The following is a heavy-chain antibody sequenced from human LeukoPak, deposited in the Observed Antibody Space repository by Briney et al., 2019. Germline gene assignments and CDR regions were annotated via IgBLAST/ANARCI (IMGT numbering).Heavy chain of an antibody. V-gene: IGHV4-38-2*01. CDR3: ARVQNEDYYDSSGYSPFDH. CDR1: GYSISRGYY. D-gene: IGHD3-22*01. CDR2: IYHIGTT. J-gene: IGHJ4*02. Sequence: PSETLSLTCAVSGYSISRGYYWGWIRQSPGKGLEWIGSIYHIGTTYYNPSLQSRVIISLDSSRNQFSLKLKSLTAADTAVYYCARVQNEDYYDSSGYSPFDHWGQGTLVTVSS.